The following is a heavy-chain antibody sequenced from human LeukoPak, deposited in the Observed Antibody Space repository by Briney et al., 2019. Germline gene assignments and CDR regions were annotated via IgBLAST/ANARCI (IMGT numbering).Heavy chain of an antibody. Sequence: PSETLSLTCAVYGGSFSGYYWSWIRQPPGKGLEWIGEINHSGSTNYNPSLKSRVTISVDTSKNQFSLKLSSVTAADTAVYYCARESHYFDYWGQGTLVTVSS. CDR2: INHSGST. CDR3: ARESHYFDY. J-gene: IGHJ4*02. CDR1: GGSFSGYY. V-gene: IGHV4-34*01.